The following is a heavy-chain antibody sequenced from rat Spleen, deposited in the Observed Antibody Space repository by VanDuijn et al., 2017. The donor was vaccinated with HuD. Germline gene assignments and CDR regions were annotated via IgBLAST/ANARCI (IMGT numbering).Heavy chain of an antibody. D-gene: IGHD1-4*01. Sequence: EVQLQESGPGLVKPSQSLSLTCSVTDYSITSNYWDWIRKFPGSKMEWIGHISYSGSTTYNPSLKSRISITRDTSKNQFFLQLNSVNTEDTATYYCARRHFGYTDYFDYWGQGVMVTVSS. CDR2: ISYSGST. J-gene: IGHJ2*01. CDR3: ARRHFGYTDYFDY. CDR1: DYSITSNY. V-gene: IGHV3-1*01.